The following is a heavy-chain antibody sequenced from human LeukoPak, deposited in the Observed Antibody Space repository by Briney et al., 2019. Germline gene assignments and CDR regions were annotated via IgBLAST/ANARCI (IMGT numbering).Heavy chain of an antibody. CDR2: IYYSGST. Sequence: PSQSLSLTCTVSGGSISSYYWSWIRQPPGKGLEWIGYIYYSGSTNYNPSLRSRVTISVDTSKSQFSLKLSSVTAADTAVYYCARWQGGPTSNYLDYWGQGTLVTVSS. V-gene: IGHV4-59*01. CDR3: ARWQGGPTSNYLDY. J-gene: IGHJ4*02. D-gene: IGHD3-16*01. CDR1: GGSISSYY.